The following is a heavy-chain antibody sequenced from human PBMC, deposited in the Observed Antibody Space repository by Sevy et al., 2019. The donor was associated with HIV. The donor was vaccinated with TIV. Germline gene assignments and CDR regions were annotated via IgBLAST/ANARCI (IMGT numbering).Heavy chain of an antibody. CDR3: ATTKDYYDSSGYPFDS. D-gene: IGHD3-22*01. J-gene: IGHJ4*02. CDR2: FDPEDADPEDGKT. Sequence: ASVKVSCKVSGYTLTKLSMHWVRQTPGRGLEWMTTFDPEDADPEDGKTIYAQKFLGRVTMTEDTSTDTAYMELSSLRSEDTAVYYCATTKDYYDSSGYPFDSWGQGTLVTVSS. V-gene: IGHV1-24*01. CDR1: GYTLTKLS.